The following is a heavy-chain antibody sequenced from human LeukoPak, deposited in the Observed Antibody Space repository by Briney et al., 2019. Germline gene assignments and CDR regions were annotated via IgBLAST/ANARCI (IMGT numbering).Heavy chain of an antibody. CDR3: AKECYYDSSGWGYAFDI. V-gene: IGHV3-23*01. Sequence: GGSLRLSCAASGFTFSSYAMSWVRQAPGKGLEWVSAISGSGGSTYYADSVKGRFTISRDNSKNTLYLQMNSLRAEGTAVYYCAKECYYDSSGWGYAFDIWGRGTMVTVSS. D-gene: IGHD3-22*01. CDR2: ISGSGGST. CDR1: GFTFSSYA. J-gene: IGHJ3*02.